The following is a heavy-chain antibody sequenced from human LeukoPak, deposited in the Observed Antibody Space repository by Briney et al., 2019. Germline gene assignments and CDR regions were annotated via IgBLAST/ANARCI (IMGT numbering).Heavy chain of an antibody. J-gene: IGHJ4*02. V-gene: IGHV4-34*01. CDR3: ARVTGYSDPSTRFGLDY. CDR1: SESFSDYY. CDR2: INHSGST. D-gene: IGHD3-10*01. Sequence: PSETLSLTCAVYSESFSDYYWSWIRQCPGKGLEWIGEINHSGSTNYNPSLTSRVTISIDTSKKQFSMKLTSLTAADTSVYYCARVTGYSDPSTRFGLDYWGQGTLVTVSS.